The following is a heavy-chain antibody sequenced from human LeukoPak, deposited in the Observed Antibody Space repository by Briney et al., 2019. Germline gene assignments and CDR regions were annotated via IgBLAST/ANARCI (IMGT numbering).Heavy chain of an antibody. CDR1: GFTFSSYD. D-gene: IGHD6-13*01. V-gene: IGHV3-13*01. CDR2: IGTAGDT. Sequence: GGSLRLSFAASGFTFSSYDMHWVRQATGKGLELVSAIGTAGDTYYPGSVKGRFTISRENAKNSLYLQMNSLRAGDTAVYYCARGGYSSSWYGYYYYYYMDVWGKGTTVTVSS. CDR3: ARGGYSSSWYGYYYYYYMDV. J-gene: IGHJ6*03.